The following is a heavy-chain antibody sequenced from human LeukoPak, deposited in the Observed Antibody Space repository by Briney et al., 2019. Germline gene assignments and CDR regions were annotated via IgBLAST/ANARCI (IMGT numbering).Heavy chain of an antibody. CDR2: INHSGST. D-gene: IGHD3-10*01. CDR3: AICGCGRYCGLWRDYSTYYYYYYGMDV. J-gene: IGHJ6*02. V-gene: IGHV4-34*01. CDR1: ACSFGGYY. Sequence: SETLSLTCAVVACSFGGYYCSWIRQPPGKGLEWIGEINHSGSTNYNPSLKSRVTISVDTSKNQFSLKLSSVTAADTAVYYCAICGCGRYCGLWRDYSTYYYYYYGMDVWGQGTTVTVSS.